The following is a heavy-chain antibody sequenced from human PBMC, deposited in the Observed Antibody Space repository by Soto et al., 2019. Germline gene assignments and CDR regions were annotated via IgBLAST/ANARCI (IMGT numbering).Heavy chain of an antibody. CDR1: GASISGFY. CDR3: VRDGTKTLRDWFDP. D-gene: IGHD1-1*01. J-gene: IGHJ5*02. Sequence: PSETLSLTCTVSGASISGFYWSWIRKSAEKSLEWIGRIYATGTTDYNPSLKSRVMMSVDTSKKQFSLKLRSVTAADTAVYYCVRDGTKTLRDWFDPWGQGISVTVSS. CDR2: IYATGTT. V-gene: IGHV4-4*07.